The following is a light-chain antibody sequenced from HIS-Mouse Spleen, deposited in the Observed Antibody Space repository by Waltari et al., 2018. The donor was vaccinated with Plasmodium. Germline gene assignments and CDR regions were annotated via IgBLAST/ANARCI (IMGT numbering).Light chain of an antibody. J-gene: IGKJ3*01. Sequence: EIVMTHSPATLSVSPGERATLSCRASQGVSSNLAWYQQKPGQAPGLLIYGASTKATGIPARFSGSGSGTEFTLTISSLQSEDFAVYYCQQYNNWSFTFGPGTKVDIK. CDR1: QGVSSN. V-gene: IGKV3-15*01. CDR2: GAS. CDR3: QQYNNWSFT.